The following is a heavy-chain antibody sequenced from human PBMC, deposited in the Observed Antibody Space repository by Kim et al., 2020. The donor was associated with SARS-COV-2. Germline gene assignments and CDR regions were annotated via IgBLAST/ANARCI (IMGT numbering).Heavy chain of an antibody. J-gene: IGHJ4*02. Sequence: GGSLRLSCAASGFTFSSYWMSWVRQAPGKGPEWVANIKDDGSVTNYVDSVKGRFTISRDNTKNSLYLQMNSLRAEDAAVYYCLKDYRGDWGQGALVT. CDR1: GFTFSSYW. CDR3: LKDYRGD. V-gene: IGHV3-7*01. CDR2: IKDDGSVT. D-gene: IGHD5-12*01.